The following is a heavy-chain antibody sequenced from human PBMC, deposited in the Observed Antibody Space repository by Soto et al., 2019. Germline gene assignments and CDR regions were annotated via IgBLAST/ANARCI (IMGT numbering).Heavy chain of an antibody. Sequence: QVQLVQSGAEVKRAGASVKVSCKASGYTFSSYGLSWVRQAPGQGLEWMGWISDYNGNTHYAQKFQGRVIMTTDTSTXTXXXEMXSLRSDDTAVYFCAREGYYSGSGTYSPPRYYGMDVWGQGTTVTVSS. CDR1: GYTFSSYG. J-gene: IGHJ6*02. CDR2: ISDYNGNT. V-gene: IGHV1-18*01. CDR3: AREGYYSGSGTYSPPRYYGMDV. D-gene: IGHD3-10*01.